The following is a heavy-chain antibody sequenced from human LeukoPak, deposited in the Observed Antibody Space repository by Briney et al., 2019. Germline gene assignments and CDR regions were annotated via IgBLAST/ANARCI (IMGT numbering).Heavy chain of an antibody. Sequence: ASVKVSCKASGYTFTGYYMHWVRQAPGQGLEWMGWINPNGGGTNYAQKFQGRVTMTRDTSISTAYMELSRLRSDDTAVYYCARVNQVADAFGIWGQGTLATVSS. CDR3: ARVNQVADAFGI. V-gene: IGHV1-2*02. CDR1: GYTFTGYY. J-gene: IGHJ3*02. CDR2: INPNGGGT. D-gene: IGHD2-15*01.